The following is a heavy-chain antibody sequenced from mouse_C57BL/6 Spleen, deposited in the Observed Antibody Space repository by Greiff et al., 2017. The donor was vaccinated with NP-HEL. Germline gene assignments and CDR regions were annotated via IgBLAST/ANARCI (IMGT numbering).Heavy chain of an antibody. Sequence: QVQLQQSGAELVKPGASVKLSCKASGYTFTSYWMHWVKQRPGQGLEWIGMIHPNSGSTNYNEKFKSKATLTVDKSSSTAYMQLSSLTSEDSAVYYCAREGTTVVRRVFAYWGQGTLVTVSA. CDR3: AREGTTVVRRVFAY. J-gene: IGHJ3*01. CDR2: IHPNSGST. V-gene: IGHV1-64*01. D-gene: IGHD1-1*01. CDR1: GYTFTSYW.